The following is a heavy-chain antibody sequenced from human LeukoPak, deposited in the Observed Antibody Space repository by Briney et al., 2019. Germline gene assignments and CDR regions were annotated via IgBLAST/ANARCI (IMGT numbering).Heavy chain of an antibody. CDR3: ARDRAGYSSSYPDY. J-gene: IGHJ4*02. V-gene: IGHV1-2*02. CDR2: INPNSGGT. Sequence: WASVTLSFKASGYTFTRYYMHWVRQAPGQGLEWMGWINPNSGGTNYAQKFQGRVTMTRDTSISTAYMELSRLRSDDTAVYYCARDRAGYSSSYPDYWGQGTLVTVSS. D-gene: IGHD6-13*01. CDR1: GYTFTRYY.